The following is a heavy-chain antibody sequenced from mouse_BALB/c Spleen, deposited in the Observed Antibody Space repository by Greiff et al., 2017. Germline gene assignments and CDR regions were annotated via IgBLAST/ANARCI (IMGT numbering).Heavy chain of an antibody. CDR2: IISGGST. CDR3: ARETTATRDYFDY. Sequence: EVKLMESGGGLVKPGGSLKLSCAASGFTFSSYAMYWVRQTPEKRLEWVASIISGGSTYYPDRVKGRFTISRDNARYILYLQMSSRRSEDTAMYYCARETTATRDYFDYWGQGTTLTVSS. D-gene: IGHD1-2*01. CDR1: GFTFSSYA. J-gene: IGHJ2*01. V-gene: IGHV5-6-5*01.